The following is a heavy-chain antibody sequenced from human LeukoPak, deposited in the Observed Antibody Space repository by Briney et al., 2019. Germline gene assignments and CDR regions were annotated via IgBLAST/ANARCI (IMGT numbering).Heavy chain of an antibody. D-gene: IGHD4-17*01. CDR2: IAYDGSKK. CDR1: GFTFSSYS. V-gene: IGHV3-30*03. Sequence: GGSLRLSCAASGFTFSSYSMNWVRQAPGKGLEWMGVIAYDGSKKHYGDSVKGRFTVSRDNSKNTLYLQMNSLRAEDTAVYYCARDVRYGDYAGWFDPWGQGTLVTVSS. J-gene: IGHJ5*02. CDR3: ARDVRYGDYAGWFDP.